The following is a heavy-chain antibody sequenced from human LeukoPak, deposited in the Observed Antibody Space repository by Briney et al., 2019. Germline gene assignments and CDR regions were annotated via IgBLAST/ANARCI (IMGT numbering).Heavy chain of an antibody. CDR3: ARLLEGVAGTWGY. V-gene: IGHV5-51*01. CDR1: GYSFTTYW. CDR2: IYPGDSDT. Sequence: GESLKISCKGSGYSFTTYWIAWVRQMPGKGLDWMGMIYPGDSDTRYSPSFQGQVTISVDKSVSTAYLQWSSLKASDTAMYYCARLLEGVAGTWGYWGQGTLVTVS. J-gene: IGHJ4*02. D-gene: IGHD6-19*01.